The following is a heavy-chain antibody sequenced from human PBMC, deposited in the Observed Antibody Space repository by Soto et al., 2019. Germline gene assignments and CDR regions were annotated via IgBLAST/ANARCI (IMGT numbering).Heavy chain of an antibody. CDR1: GGSISSGGYA. V-gene: IGHV4-30-2*01. CDR3: AAGGGLPRYY. J-gene: IGHJ4*02. Sequence: SETLSLTCAISGGSISSGGYAWSWIRQPPGKGLEWIGYIYHSGSTYYNPSLKSRVTISVDRSKNQFSLKLSSVTAADTAVYYCAAGGGLPRYYWGQGTLVTVSS. D-gene: IGHD5-12*01. CDR2: IYHSGST.